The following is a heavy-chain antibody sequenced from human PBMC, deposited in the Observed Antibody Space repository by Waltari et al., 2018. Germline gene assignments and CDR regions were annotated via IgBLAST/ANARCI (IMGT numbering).Heavy chain of an antibody. CDR2: ISGSGGST. D-gene: IGHD2-2*01. Sequence: EQLQQWGAGLLKPSETLSLTCAVYGGSFSGYYWSWIRKPPGKGLERVSAISGSGGSTYYADSVKGQFTISRDNSKNTLYLQMNSLRAEDTAVYYCAKRYCSSTSCYHRPSWFDPWGQGTLVTVSS. J-gene: IGHJ5*02. V-gene: IGHV3-23*01. CDR3: AKRYCSSTSCYHRPSWFDP. CDR1: GGSFSGYY.